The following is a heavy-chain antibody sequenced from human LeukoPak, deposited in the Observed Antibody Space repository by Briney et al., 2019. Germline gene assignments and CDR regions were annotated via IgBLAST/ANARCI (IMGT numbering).Heavy chain of an antibody. J-gene: IGHJ4*02. CDR3: ATDQGEGTRLFDY. V-gene: IGHV1-24*01. D-gene: IGHD2-2*01. Sequence: ASVKVSCKVSGYTLTELSMHWVRQAPGKGLEWMGGFDPEDGETIYAQKFQGRVTMTEDTSTDAAYMELSSLRSEDTAVYYCATDQGEGTRLFDYWGQGTLVTVPS. CDR1: GYTLTELS. CDR2: FDPEDGET.